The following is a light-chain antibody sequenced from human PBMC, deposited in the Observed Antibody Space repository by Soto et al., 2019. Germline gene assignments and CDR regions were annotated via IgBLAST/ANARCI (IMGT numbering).Light chain of an antibody. V-gene: IGKV1-27*01. Sequence: DIQMTQSPSSLSASVGDRVTITCRASQGFGDYLAWYQQKPGKVPKLLIFAASTLRSGVPSRFSGSGSETDFTLTISSLQPEDVATYYCQQYDSWPRTFGQGAKVEI. J-gene: IGKJ1*01. CDR3: QQYDSWPRT. CDR2: AAS. CDR1: QGFGDY.